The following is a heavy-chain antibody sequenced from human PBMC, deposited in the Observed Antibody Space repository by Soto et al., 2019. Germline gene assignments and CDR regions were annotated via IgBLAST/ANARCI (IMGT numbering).Heavy chain of an antibody. D-gene: IGHD6-19*01. CDR3: ARSNSSGWYVFDY. J-gene: IGHJ4*02. CDR2: INHSGST. V-gene: IGHV4-34*01. CDR1: GGSFSGYY. Sequence: SETLSLTCAVYGGSFSGYYWSWIRQPPGKGLEWIGEINHSGSTNYNPSLKSRVTISVDTSKNQFSLKLSSVTAADTAVYYCARSNSSGWYVFDYWGQGTLVNVSS.